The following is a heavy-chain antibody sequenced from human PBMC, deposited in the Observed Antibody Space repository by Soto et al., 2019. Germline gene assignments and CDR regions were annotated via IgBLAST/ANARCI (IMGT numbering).Heavy chain of an antibody. CDR3: ARDGANGPYYGSGGVYYYYYMDV. D-gene: IGHD3-10*01. CDR1: GFTFSDYY. J-gene: IGHJ6*03. CDR2: ISSSGSII. Sequence: GGSLRLSCAASGFTFSDYYMSWIRQAPGKGLEWVSYISSSGSIIYYADSLKGRFTISRDNAKNSLYLQMNSLRAEDTAVYYCARDGANGPYYGSGGVYYYYYMDVWGKGTTVTVSS. V-gene: IGHV3-11*01.